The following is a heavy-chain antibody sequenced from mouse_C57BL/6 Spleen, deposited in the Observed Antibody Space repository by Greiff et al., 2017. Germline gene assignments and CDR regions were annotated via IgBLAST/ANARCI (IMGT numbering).Heavy chain of an antibody. CDR3: SRGTIITQAWFAY. CDR1: GYTFTSYW. V-gene: IGHV1-72*01. J-gene: IGHJ3*01. CDR2: IDPNSGGT. Sequence: QVQLQQPGAELVKPGASVKLSCKASGYTFTSYWMHWVKQRPGRGLEWIGRIDPNSGGTKYNEKFKSKATLTVNKPSSTTYMQLSSLTSEDSAVYYYSRGTIITQAWFAYWGQGTLVTVSA. D-gene: IGHD2-4*01.